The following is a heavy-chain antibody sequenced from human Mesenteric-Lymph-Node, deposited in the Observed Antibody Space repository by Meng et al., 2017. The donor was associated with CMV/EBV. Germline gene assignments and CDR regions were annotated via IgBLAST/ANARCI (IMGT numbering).Heavy chain of an antibody. D-gene: IGHD6-13*01. CDR3: AREGRYSSSWSPFDY. CDR2: IKQDGSEK. J-gene: IGHJ4*02. V-gene: IGHV3-7*01. Sequence: GESLKISCAASGFTFSTYWMTWVRQAPGKGLEWVANIKQDGSEKYYVDSVKGRFTISRDNAKNSLYLQMNSLRAEDTAVYYCAREGRYSSSWSPFDYWGQGTLVTVSS. CDR1: GFTFSTYW.